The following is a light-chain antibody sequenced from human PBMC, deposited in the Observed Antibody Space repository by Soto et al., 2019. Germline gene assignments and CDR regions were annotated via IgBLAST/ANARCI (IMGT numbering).Light chain of an antibody. Sequence: EMVLTHSPGTLSLSPGERATLSCRASQSVSNNYLAWYQQKPGQAPRLLIYGASNRATGIPDRFSGSGSGTDFTLTISRLETEDFAVYYCQQYGSSGTFGQGTKVDIK. CDR2: GAS. J-gene: IGKJ1*01. CDR1: QSVSNNY. V-gene: IGKV3-20*01. CDR3: QQYGSSGT.